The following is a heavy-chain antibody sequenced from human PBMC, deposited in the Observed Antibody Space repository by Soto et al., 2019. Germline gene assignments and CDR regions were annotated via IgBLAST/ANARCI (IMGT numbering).Heavy chain of an antibody. CDR3: ASGYYDILTGYYTNDAFDI. V-gene: IGHV1-46*03. D-gene: IGHD3-9*01. Sequence: GASVKVSCKASGYTFTSYYMHWVRQAPGQGLEWMGIINPSGGSTSYAQKFQGRVTMTRDTSTSTVYMELSSLRSEDTAVYYCASGYYDILTGYYTNDAFDIWGQGTMVTVSS. J-gene: IGHJ3*02. CDR1: GYTFTSYY. CDR2: INPSGGST.